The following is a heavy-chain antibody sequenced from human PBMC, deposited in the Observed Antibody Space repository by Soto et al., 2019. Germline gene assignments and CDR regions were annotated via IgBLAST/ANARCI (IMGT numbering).Heavy chain of an antibody. CDR1: GFTFSSNL. CDR3: ARDMVRGTFGIDYYYYGMDV. D-gene: IGHD3-10*01. V-gene: IGHV3-23*01. CDR2: INGSGNNT. J-gene: IGHJ6*02. Sequence: PGGSLRLSCAASGFTFSSNLMSWVRQAPGKGLEWVSAINGSGNNTYYADSVKGRFSISRDNSKNTLYLQMNSLRAEDTAVYYCARDMVRGTFGIDYYYYGMDVWGQGT.